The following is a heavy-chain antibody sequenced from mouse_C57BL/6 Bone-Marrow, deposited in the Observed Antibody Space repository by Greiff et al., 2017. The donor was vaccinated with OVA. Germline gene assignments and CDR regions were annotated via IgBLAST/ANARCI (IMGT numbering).Heavy chain of an antibody. CDR3: ASLWLRRDYAMDY. CDR2: IWSGGST. CDR1: GFSLTSYG. D-gene: IGHD2-2*01. V-gene: IGHV2-2*01. Sequence: VQGVESGPGLVQPSQSLSITCTVSGFSLTSYGVHWVRQSPGKGLEWLGVIWSGGSTDYNAAFISRLSISKDNSKSQVFFKMNSLQADDTAIYYCASLWLRRDYAMDYWGQGTSVTVSS. J-gene: IGHJ4*01.